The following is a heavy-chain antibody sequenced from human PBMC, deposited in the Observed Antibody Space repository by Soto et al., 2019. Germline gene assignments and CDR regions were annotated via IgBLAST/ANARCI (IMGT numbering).Heavy chain of an antibody. CDR3: AADPYCGGDCYFDY. V-gene: IGHV1-58*01. Sequence: SVKVSCKASGFTFFTSAVQWVRQARGQRREWIGWIVVGSGNTNYAQKFQERVTITRDMSTNTAYMELTSLRSEDTAIYYCAADPYCGGDCYFDYWGQGVMVTVSS. CDR1: GFTFFTSA. J-gene: IGHJ4*02. D-gene: IGHD2-21*02. CDR2: IVVGSGNT.